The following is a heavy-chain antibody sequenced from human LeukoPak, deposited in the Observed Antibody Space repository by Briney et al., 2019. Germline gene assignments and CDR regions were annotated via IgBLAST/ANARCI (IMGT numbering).Heavy chain of an antibody. CDR2: INPSSGST. CDR1: GYTFTSYY. J-gene: IGHJ4*02. Sequence: ASVKVSCKASGYTFTSYYLHWVRQAPGQGLEWMGVINPSSGSTIYAQKFQGRVTITTDESTSTAYMELSSLRSEDTAVYYCARGRTMVRGVIILSYWGQGTLVTVSS. V-gene: IGHV1-46*01. CDR3: ARGRTMVRGVIILSY. D-gene: IGHD3-10*01.